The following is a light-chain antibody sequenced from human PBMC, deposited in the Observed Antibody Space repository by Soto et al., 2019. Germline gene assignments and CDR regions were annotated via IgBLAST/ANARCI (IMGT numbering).Light chain of an antibody. V-gene: IGKV1-39*01. CDR1: QSISSY. CDR3: QQSYSRPRT. Sequence: DIQMTQSPSSLSASVGDRVTITCRASQSISSYLNWYQQKPGKAPKLLIYAASSLQSEVPSRFSGSGSGTDFTRTISSLQPEDFATYYGQQSYSRPRTFGQGTKVEIK. CDR2: AAS. J-gene: IGKJ1*01.